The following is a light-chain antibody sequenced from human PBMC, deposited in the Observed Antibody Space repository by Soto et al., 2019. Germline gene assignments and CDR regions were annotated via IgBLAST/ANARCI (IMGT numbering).Light chain of an antibody. V-gene: IGLV2-23*03. CDR1: SSDVGSYNL. Sequence: QSALTQPASVSGSPGQSITISCTGTSSDVGSYNLVSWYQQHPGKAPKLMIYEGSQRPSGVSNRFSGSKSGNTASLTISGLQAEYEANYYCCSYAGSSTFVFGGGTKLTVL. CDR3: CSYAGSSTFV. J-gene: IGLJ2*01. CDR2: EGS.